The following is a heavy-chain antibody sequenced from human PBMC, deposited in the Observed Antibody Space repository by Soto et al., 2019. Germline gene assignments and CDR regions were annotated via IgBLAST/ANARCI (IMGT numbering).Heavy chain of an antibody. J-gene: IGHJ3*02. CDR1: GGPVRDAFSY. Sequence: QVHLQESGPQLVKPSQPLSLTCTVSGGPVRDAFSYWTWIRQPPGKGPEWMGYLSYTGSTYYNPSLRNRATISVDGASNLLSLRLSSVTAADTAVYYCARELEGGVFDIWGRGTLVTVSS. CDR3: ARELEGGVFDI. D-gene: IGHD2-8*02. CDR2: LSYTGST. V-gene: IGHV4-30-4*01.